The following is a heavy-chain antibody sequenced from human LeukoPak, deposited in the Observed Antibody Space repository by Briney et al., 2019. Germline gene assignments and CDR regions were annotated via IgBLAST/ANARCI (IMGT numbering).Heavy chain of an antibody. D-gene: IGHD6-6*01. CDR2: INHSGST. J-gene: IGHJ3*02. V-gene: IGHV4-39*01. CDR1: GGSISSGDYY. CDR3: ARHGLLAARHAFDI. Sequence: NPSETLSLTCTVSGGSISSGDYYWSWIRQPPGKGLEWIGEINHSGSTNYNPSLKSRVTISVDTSKNQFSLKLSSVTAADTAVYYCARHGLLAARHAFDIWGQGTMVTVSS.